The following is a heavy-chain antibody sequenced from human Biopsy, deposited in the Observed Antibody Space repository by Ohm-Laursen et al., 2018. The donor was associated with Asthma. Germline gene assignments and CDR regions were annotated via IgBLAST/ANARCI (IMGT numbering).Heavy chain of an antibody. CDR1: PGSFSGFF. CDR3: ARGPELDV. CDR2: TNERGVT. Sequence: SDTLSLTCDVSPGSFSGFFWTWSRQSPGKGLEWIGETNERGVTNNNPSLKSRVIISIDTYWNRVSLKLTSVTAADTAVYYCARGPELDVWGQGTTVTVSS. V-gene: IGHV4-34*01. J-gene: IGHJ6*02.